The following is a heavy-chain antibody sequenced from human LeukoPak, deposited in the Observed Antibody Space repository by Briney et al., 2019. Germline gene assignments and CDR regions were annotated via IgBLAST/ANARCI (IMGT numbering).Heavy chain of an antibody. CDR1: GGSISSYY. Sequence: TSETLSLTCTVSGGSISSYYWSWIRQPPGKGLEWIGYIYCSGSTNYNPSLKSRVTISVDTSKNQFSLKLSSVTAADTAVYYCARESITGTTGLDYWGQGTLVTVSS. V-gene: IGHV4-59*01. J-gene: IGHJ4*02. CDR3: ARESITGTTGLDY. CDR2: IYCSGST. D-gene: IGHD1-20*01.